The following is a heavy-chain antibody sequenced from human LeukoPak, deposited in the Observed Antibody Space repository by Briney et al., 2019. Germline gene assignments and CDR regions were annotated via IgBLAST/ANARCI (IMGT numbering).Heavy chain of an antibody. D-gene: IGHD6-19*01. CDR3: ARGGSGWYP. CDR1: GFTFSSYS. CDR2: ISSSSSTI. J-gene: IGHJ5*02. V-gene: IGHV3-48*01. Sequence: PGGSLRLSCAASGFTFSSYSMNWVRQAPGKGLEWVSYISSSSSTIYYADSVKGRFTISRDNAKNSLCLQMNSLRAEDTAVYYCARGGSGWYPWGQGTLVTVSS.